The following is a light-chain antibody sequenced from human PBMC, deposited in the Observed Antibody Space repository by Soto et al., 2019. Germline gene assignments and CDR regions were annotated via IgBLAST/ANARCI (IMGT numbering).Light chain of an antibody. CDR2: EVT. V-gene: IGLV2-14*01. CDR1: SSDIGGYEY. CDR3: SSYTDSSTLGLYV. Sequence: QSALTQPASVSGSPGQSITISCTGTSSDIGGYEYVSWYQQHPGKAPRLMIYEVTYRPSGVSNRFSDSKSGSTASLTISGLQAEDEADYYCSSYTDSSTLGLYVFGTGTKVTVL. J-gene: IGLJ1*01.